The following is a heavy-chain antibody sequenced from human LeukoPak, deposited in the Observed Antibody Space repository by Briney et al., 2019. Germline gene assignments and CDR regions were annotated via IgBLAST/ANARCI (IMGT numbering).Heavy chain of an antibody. Sequence: GESLKISCQGSGYTFSSTWIGWVRPLPGKGLERMAIIYPADSDTTYSPSFQGQVTISVDKSISTAYLQWSSLRASDTAIYYCATSPPNRNCGGDCCYSGPLDFWGQGTLVTVSS. CDR3: ATSPPNRNCGGDCCYSGPLDF. D-gene: IGHD2-21*02. CDR2: IYPADSDT. V-gene: IGHV5-51*01. CDR1: GYTFSSTW. J-gene: IGHJ4*02.